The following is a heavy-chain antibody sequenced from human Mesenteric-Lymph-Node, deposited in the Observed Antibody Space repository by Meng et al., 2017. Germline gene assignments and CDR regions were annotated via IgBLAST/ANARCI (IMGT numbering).Heavy chain of an antibody. CDR3: ARVAVGISSFDY. CDR2: IYYNGGT. CDR1: GDSISSYGYY. Sequence: QVQLQESGPGLVKPSQTLSLTCTVSGDSISSYGYYWTWIRQHPEKGLEWIGYIYYNGGTYSNPSLQSRVTISVDTSKNQFSLKLNSVTPEDTAVYYCARVAVGISSFDYWGQGTLVTVSS. V-gene: IGHV4-31*03. J-gene: IGHJ4*02. D-gene: IGHD1-26*01.